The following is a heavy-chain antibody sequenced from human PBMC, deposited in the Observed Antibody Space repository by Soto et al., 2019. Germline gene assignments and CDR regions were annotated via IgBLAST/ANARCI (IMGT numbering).Heavy chain of an antibody. J-gene: IGHJ3*02. CDR3: AKGGSSWYRLGHDAFDI. CDR1: GFTFSSYA. CDR2: ISGSGGST. V-gene: IGHV3-23*01. Sequence: VGSLRLSCAASGFTFSSYAMSWVRQAPGKGLEWVSAISGSGGSTYYADSVKGRFTISRDNSKNTLYLQMNSLRAEDTAVYYCAKGGSSWYRLGHDAFDIWGQGTMVTVSS. D-gene: IGHD6-13*01.